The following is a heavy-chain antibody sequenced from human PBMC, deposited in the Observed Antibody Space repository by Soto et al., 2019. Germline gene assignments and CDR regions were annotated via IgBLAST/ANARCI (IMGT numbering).Heavy chain of an antibody. CDR1: GYTFSSIG. J-gene: IGHJ4*02. CDR3: ALDLDGSGSYYTNY. CDR2: ISPYQGNT. V-gene: IGHV1-18*01. Sequence: ASVKVSCKTSGYTFSSIGISWVRQAPGQGLEWMGWISPYQGNTYYAQRHQGRVTMTPDTSTSTAYMELSSLRSDDTAVYFCALDLDGSGSYYTNYWWQGTLGTVAS. D-gene: IGHD3-10*01.